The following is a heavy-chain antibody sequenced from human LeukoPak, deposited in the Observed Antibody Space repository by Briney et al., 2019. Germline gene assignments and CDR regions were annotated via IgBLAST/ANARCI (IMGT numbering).Heavy chain of an antibody. CDR2: IYYSGTT. J-gene: IGHJ6*03. CDR3: ARQVSDYFYYYIDV. V-gene: IGHV4-39*01. CDR1: GGSISSSGYY. Sequence: SETLSLTCSVSGGSISSSGYYWNWIRQPPGKGLEWVGSIYYSGTTYYNSSLKSRVTISEDTSKNRFSLMLTSVTAADTPVYYCARQVSDYFYYYIDVWGEGTTVIVSS.